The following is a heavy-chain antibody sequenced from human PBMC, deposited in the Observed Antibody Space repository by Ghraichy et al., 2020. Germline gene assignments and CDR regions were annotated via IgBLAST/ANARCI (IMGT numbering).Heavy chain of an antibody. Sequence: SETLSLTCTVSGGSISSYYWSWIRQPPGKGLEWIGYIYYSGSTNYNPSLQSRVTISVDTSKNQFSLKLSSVTAADTAVYYCARSHPLRYFDWDSSIDAFDIWGQGTMVTVSS. J-gene: IGHJ3*02. CDR1: GGSISSYY. CDR3: ARSHPLRYFDWDSSIDAFDI. CDR2: IYYSGST. V-gene: IGHV4-59*01. D-gene: IGHD3-9*01.